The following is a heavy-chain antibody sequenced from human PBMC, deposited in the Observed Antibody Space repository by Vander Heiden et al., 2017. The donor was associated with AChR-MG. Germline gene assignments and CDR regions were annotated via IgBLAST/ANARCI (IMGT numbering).Heavy chain of an antibody. CDR3: AKAITMVRGLQYYYYYGMDV. Sequence: QVQLVESGGGVVQPGRSLRLSCAASGFTFSSYGMHWVRQAPGKGLEWVAVISYDGSNKYYADSVKGRFTISRDNSKNTLYLQMNSLRAEDTAVYYCAKAITMVRGLQYYYYYGMDVWGQGTTVTVSS. V-gene: IGHV3-30*18. J-gene: IGHJ6*02. CDR2: ISYDGSNK. CDR1: GFTFSSYG. D-gene: IGHD3-10*01.